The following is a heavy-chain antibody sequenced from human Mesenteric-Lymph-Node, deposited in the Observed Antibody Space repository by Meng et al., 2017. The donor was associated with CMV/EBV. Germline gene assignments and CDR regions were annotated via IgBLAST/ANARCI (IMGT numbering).Heavy chain of an antibody. CDR3: AKHNYNNALDY. Sequence: GGSLRLSCIASGFDFNDYALHWVRQAPGKGLEWVAYIQHDGSDEYYGDSLEGRFTVSRDNSRSTLFLHINSLRREDTAVYYCAKHNYNNALDYWGQGALVTVSS. CDR1: GFDFNDYA. J-gene: IGHJ4*02. D-gene: IGHD4-11*01. V-gene: IGHV3-30*02. CDR2: IQHDGSDE.